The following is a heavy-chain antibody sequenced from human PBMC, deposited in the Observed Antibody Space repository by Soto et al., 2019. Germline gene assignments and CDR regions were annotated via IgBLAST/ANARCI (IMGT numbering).Heavy chain of an antibody. Sequence: SVKVSCKASGGTFSSYAISWVRQAPGQGLEWMGGIIPIFGTANYAQKFQGRVTITADKSTSTAYMELSSLRSEDAAVYYCASEHVGGSYDFWSGYSPTDYGMDVWGQGTTVTVSS. CDR1: GGTFSSYA. CDR3: ASEHVGGSYDFWSGYSPTDYGMDV. J-gene: IGHJ6*02. D-gene: IGHD3-3*01. CDR2: IIPIFGTA. V-gene: IGHV1-69*06.